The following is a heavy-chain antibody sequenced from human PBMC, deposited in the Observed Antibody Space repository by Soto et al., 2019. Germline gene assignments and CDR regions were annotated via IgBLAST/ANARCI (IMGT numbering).Heavy chain of an antibody. CDR2: IYHSGST. V-gene: IGHV4-38-2*01. D-gene: IGHD2-15*01. CDR3: VRVVEAATRHTDFDS. Sequence: SETLSLTCAVSGYSISSGYYWAWIRQPPGKGLEWIGSIYHSGSTYYKPSLKSRVTISVDTSKNQFSLRVRSVTVAETAMYYCVRVVEAATRHTDFDSWGQGIVVTVSS. J-gene: IGHJ4*02. CDR1: GYSISSGYY.